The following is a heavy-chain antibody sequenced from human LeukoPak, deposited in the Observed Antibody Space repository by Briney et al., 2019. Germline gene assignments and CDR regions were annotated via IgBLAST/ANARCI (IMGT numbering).Heavy chain of an antibody. J-gene: IGHJ4*02. CDR1: GGTFSSYA. CDR2: IIPILGIA. D-gene: IGHD5-18*01. V-gene: IGHV1-69*04. Sequence: SVKVSCKASGGTFSSYAISWVRQAPGQGLEWMGRIIPILGIANYAQEFQGRVTITADKSTSTAYMELSSLRSEDTAVYYCARGGYSYGTDYWGQGTLVTVSS. CDR3: ARGGYSYGTDY.